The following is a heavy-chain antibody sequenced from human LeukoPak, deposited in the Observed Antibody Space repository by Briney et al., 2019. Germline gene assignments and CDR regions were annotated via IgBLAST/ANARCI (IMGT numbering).Heavy chain of an antibody. CDR1: GGSISSSSYY. CDR2: IYYSGST. V-gene: IGHV4-39*01. Sequence: PSETLSLTCTVSGGSISSSSYYWGWIRQPPGKGLEWIGSIYYSGSTYYNPSPKSRVTISVDTSKNQFSLKLSSVTAADTAVYYCARQPTYYYYDYWGQGTLVTVSS. CDR3: ARQPTYYYYDY. D-gene: IGHD2-21*01. J-gene: IGHJ4*02.